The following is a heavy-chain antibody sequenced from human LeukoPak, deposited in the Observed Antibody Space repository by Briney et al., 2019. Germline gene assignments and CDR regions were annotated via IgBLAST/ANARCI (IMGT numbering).Heavy chain of an antibody. Sequence: SETLSLTCTVSGGSISSYYWSWIRQPPGKGLEWIGYIYYSGSTNYNPSLKSRVTISVDTSKNQLSLKLSSVTAADTAVYYCARGLGGYYRINYFDYWGQGTLVTVSS. D-gene: IGHD1-26*01. V-gene: IGHV4-59*01. CDR2: IYYSGST. J-gene: IGHJ4*02. CDR3: ARGLGGYYRINYFDY. CDR1: GGSISSYY.